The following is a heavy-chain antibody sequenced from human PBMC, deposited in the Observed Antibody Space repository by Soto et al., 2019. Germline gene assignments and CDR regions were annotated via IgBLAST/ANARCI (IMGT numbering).Heavy chain of an antibody. J-gene: IGHJ6*03. CDR3: AKGGEWEVFSYMDV. CDR2: ISWNRGTI. Sequence: ESGGGLVQPGRSLRLSCAASGFTFDEYAMHWVRQAPGKGLEWVSGISWNRGTIGYADSVKGRFTISRDNVKSSLYLQMNSLRAEDTALYYCAKGGEWEVFSYMDVWGKGPRSPSP. CDR1: GFTFDEYA. V-gene: IGHV3-9*01. D-gene: IGHD3-16*01.